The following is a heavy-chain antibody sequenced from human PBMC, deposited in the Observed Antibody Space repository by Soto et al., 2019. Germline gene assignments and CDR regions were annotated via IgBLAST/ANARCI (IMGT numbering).Heavy chain of an antibody. V-gene: IGHV3-33*01. CDR1: GFTFSSYG. D-gene: IGHD3-22*01. Sequence: QVQLVESGGGVVQPGRSLRLSCAASGFTFSSYGMHWVRQAPGKGLEWVAVIWYDGSNKYYADSVKGRFTISRDNSKNTLYLQMNSLRAEDTAVYYCARDGSYYYYSSGAAFDIWGQGTMATVSS. J-gene: IGHJ3*02. CDR2: IWYDGSNK. CDR3: ARDGSYYYYSSGAAFDI.